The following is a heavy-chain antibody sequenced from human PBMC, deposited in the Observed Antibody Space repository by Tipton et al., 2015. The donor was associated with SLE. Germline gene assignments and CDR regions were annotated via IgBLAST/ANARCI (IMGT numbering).Heavy chain of an antibody. V-gene: IGHV3-11*01. CDR3: ARNRGYDLDYFDY. J-gene: IGHJ4*02. Sequence: SLRLSCAASGFTFNDYVMSWIRQAPGKGLEWISSINSLYNTIYYADSVKGRFTISRDNANNSVFLQMNSLRAEDTAIYYCARNRGYDLDYFDYWGRGILVTVSS. CDR2: INSLYNTI. CDR1: GFTFNDYV. D-gene: IGHD5-12*01.